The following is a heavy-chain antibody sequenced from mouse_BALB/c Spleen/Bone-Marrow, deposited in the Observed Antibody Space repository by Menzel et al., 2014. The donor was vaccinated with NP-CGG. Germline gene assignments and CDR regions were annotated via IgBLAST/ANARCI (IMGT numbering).Heavy chain of an antibody. V-gene: IGHV1-14*01. J-gene: IGHJ2*01. Sequence: EVQLPQSGPELVKPGASVKMSCKASGYTFTSYVMHWVKQKPGQGLEWIGYFNPYNDGPKYNEKFKGKATLTSDKSSSTAYMELSRLTSEDSAVYYCAIHEGYFDYWGQGTTLTVSS. CDR1: GYTFTSYV. CDR2: FNPYNDGP. CDR3: AIHEGYFDY.